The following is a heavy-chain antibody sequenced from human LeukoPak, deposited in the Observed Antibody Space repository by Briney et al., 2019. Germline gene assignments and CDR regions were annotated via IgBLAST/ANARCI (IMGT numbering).Heavy chain of an antibody. Sequence: ASVKVSCKASGYTFTGYYMHWVRQAPGQGLEWMGWINPNSGGTNYAQKFQGWVTMTRDTSISTAYMELSRLRSDDTAVYYCARGEPLMVRGVNRAFDIWGQGTMVTVSS. J-gene: IGHJ3*02. CDR2: INPNSGGT. V-gene: IGHV1-2*04. CDR3: ARGEPLMVRGVNRAFDI. D-gene: IGHD3-10*01. CDR1: GYTFTGYY.